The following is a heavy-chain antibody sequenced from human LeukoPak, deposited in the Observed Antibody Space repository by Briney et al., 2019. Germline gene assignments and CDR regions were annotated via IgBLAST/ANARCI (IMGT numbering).Heavy chain of an antibody. CDR3: ARDRGGNSAGFDS. D-gene: IGHD5-12*01. J-gene: IGHJ4*02. CDR1: GFRFDDYS. Sequence: GGSLRLSCADSGFRFDDYSMQCVRQPPGKGLEWVSLVSWDGGSVYYADSVRGRFTISRDNRKDSLFLQMKSLKSDDSGLYFCARDRGGNSAGFDSWGQGTLVTVSS. V-gene: IGHV3-43*01. CDR2: VSWDGGSV.